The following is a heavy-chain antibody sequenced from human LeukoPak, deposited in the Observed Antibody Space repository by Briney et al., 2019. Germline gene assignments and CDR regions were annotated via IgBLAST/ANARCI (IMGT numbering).Heavy chain of an antibody. CDR2: IYYSGST. Sequence: PSETLSLTCTVSGGSISSYYWSWIRQPPGKGLEWIGYIYYSGSTNYNPSLKSRVTISVDTSKNQFSLKLSSVTAADTAVYYCASTYSSSWSTSDWYFDLWGRGTLVTVSS. CDR1: GGSISSYY. V-gene: IGHV4-59*01. D-gene: IGHD6-13*01. J-gene: IGHJ2*01. CDR3: ASTYSSSWSTSDWYFDL.